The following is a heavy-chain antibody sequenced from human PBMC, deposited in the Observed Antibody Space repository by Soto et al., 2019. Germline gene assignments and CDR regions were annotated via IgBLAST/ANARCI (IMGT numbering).Heavy chain of an antibody. D-gene: IGHD3-3*01. CDR2: IHHSGST. Sequence: QVHLQQWGPGRLKPSETLPPTCALYGGSLDGYYWSWIRQSPGKGLEWLGEIHHSGSTKYNPSLKSRVSLLVDTSTKQFSLKLTSVTAADRGVYYCARGVDSWSGYLFWGQGAPVTVSS. J-gene: IGHJ4*02. CDR3: ARGVDSWSGYLF. CDR1: GGSLDGYY. V-gene: IGHV4-34*02.